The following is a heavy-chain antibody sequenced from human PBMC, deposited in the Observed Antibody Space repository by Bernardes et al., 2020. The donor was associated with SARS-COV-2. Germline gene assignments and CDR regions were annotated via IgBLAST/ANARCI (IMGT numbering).Heavy chain of an antibody. CDR2: IYYSGST. CDR3: ARHPLGYCRGGNCYWFFDL. CDR1: GGYIRNSY. Sequence: SETLSLTCSVSGGYIRNSYWSWIRQAPGPGLAWIGYIYYSGSTNYNPSLKSRVTISVDTSKNQVSLKLTSVTAADTAVYYCARHPLGYCRGGNCYWFFDLWGRGTLVTVSS. D-gene: IGHD2-15*01. J-gene: IGHJ2*01. V-gene: IGHV4-59*08.